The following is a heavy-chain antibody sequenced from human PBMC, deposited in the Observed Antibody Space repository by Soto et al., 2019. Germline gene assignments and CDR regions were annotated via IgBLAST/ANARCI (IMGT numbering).Heavy chain of an antibody. V-gene: IGHV1-69*13. CDR3: ARDVRYYDILTGYYYFDY. CDR2: IIPIFGTA. Sequence: SVKVSCKASGGTFSSYAISWVRQAPEQGLEWMGGIIPIFGTANYAQKFQGRVTITADESTSTAYMELSSLRSEDTAVYYCARDVRYYDILTGYYYFDYWGQGTQVT. J-gene: IGHJ4*02. CDR1: GGTFSSYA. D-gene: IGHD3-9*01.